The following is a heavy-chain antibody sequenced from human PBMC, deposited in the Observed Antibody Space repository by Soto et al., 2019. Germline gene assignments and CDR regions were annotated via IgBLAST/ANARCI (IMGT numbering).Heavy chain of an antibody. CDR2: IYHSGST. Sequence: PSXTLSLTCAVSGGTISSSNWWSWVRHPPGKGLEWIGEIYHSGSTNYNPSLKSRVTISVDKSKNQFSLKLSSVTAADTAVYYCARFRRYYYYGMDVWGQGTTVTVSS. V-gene: IGHV4-4*02. CDR3: ARFRRYYYYGMDV. J-gene: IGHJ6*02. CDR1: GGTISSSNW.